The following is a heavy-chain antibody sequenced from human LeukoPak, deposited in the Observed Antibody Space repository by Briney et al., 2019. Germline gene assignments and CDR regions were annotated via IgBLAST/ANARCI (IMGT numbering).Heavy chain of an antibody. Sequence: ASVTVSCKVSGYTLTELSMHWVRQAPGKGLEWMGDFDPEDGETLYAQKFQGRVTMTEDTSTDTAYMELSSLRSEDTAVYYCATADASVVRGVTSGMDGGGKGPTVTVS. V-gene: IGHV1-24*01. CDR3: ATADASVVRGVTSGMDG. J-gene: IGHJ6*04. CDR2: FDPEDGET. D-gene: IGHD3-10*01. CDR1: GYTLTELS.